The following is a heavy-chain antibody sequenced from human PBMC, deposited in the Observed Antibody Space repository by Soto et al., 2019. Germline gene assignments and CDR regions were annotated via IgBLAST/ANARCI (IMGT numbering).Heavy chain of an antibody. V-gene: IGHV3-23*01. CDR2: ISGSDDST. CDR1: GFTFSSYA. CDR3: AKRSSSSTFDY. J-gene: IGHJ4*02. Sequence: EVQLLESGGGLVQPGGSLRLSCAASGFTFSSYAMSWVRQAPGKGLEWVSVISGSDDSTYYADSVKGRFTISRDDSKNTLYLRMNCLRAEDTVVYYCAKRSSSSTFDYWGQGTLVTVSS. D-gene: IGHD6-6*01.